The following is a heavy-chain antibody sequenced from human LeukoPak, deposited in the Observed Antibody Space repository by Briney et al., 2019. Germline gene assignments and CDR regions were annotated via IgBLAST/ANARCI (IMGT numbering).Heavy chain of an antibody. CDR3: ARGKEPGYSSSWYSYYYGMDV. CDR1: GYTFTSYD. CDR2: MNPNRGNT. Sequence: ASVTVSSTASGYTFTSYDINWVRQATGQGLEWMGWMNPNRGNTGYAQKFQGRVTMTRNTSISTAYMELSSLRSEDTAVYYCARGKEPGYSSSWYSYYYGMDVWGQGTTVTVSS. J-gene: IGHJ6*02. V-gene: IGHV1-8*01. D-gene: IGHD6-13*01.